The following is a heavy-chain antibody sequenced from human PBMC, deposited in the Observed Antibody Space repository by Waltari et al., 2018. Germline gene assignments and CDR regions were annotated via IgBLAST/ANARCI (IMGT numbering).Heavy chain of an antibody. V-gene: IGHV3-7*03. CDR1: TFPFSSYL. CDR2: IRPDGGEN. CDR3: ATMGAGRAPDY. J-gene: IGHJ4*02. Sequence: EVQLVESGGGLVQPGVFLSVSAAACTFPFSSYLMAWFRQAPGKGLEWVATIRPDGGENFYVDSVKGRFSISRDNAKNSFYLQMNSLRVEDTAIFYCATMGAGRAPDYWGQGTLVTVSS. D-gene: IGHD3-16*01.